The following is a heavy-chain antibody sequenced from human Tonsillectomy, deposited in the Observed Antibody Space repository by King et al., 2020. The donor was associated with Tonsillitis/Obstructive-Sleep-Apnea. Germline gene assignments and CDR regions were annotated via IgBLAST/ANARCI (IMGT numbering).Heavy chain of an antibody. CDR1: GFTFSSYA. CDR2: ISYDGSNK. J-gene: IGHJ6*02. V-gene: IGHV3-30*04. CDR3: ARXSRRXXXYYYYGMDV. Sequence: VQLVESGGGVVQPGRSLRLSCAASGFTFSSYAMHWVRQAPGKXLEWVAVISYDGSNKYYADSVKGRFTISRDNSKNTLYLQMNSLRAEDTAVYYCARXSRRXXXYYYYGMDVWGQXXXVTVSS.